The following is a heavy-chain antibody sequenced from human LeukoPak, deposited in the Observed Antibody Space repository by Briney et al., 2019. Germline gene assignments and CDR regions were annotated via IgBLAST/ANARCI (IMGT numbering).Heavy chain of an antibody. CDR3: ARGYYDSSGYYLIDY. V-gene: IGHV3-74*01. Sequence: GGSLRLSCAASGYTLSNYWMHWVRQAPGKGLVWVSRFNSDGRSTSYADSVKGRFTISRDNAKNTLYLQMNSLRAEDTAVYYCARGYYDSSGYYLIDYWGQGTLVTVSS. CDR1: GYTLSNYW. J-gene: IGHJ4*02. CDR2: FNSDGRST. D-gene: IGHD3-22*01.